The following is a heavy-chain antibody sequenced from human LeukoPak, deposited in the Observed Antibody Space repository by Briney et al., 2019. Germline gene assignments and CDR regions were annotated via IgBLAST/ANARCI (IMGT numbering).Heavy chain of an antibody. D-gene: IGHD3-3*01. CDR3: AKDRSSRYDFWSGSFSHYYYYYMDV. CDR1: RFTFSSYA. CDR2: ISGGSA. J-gene: IGHJ6*03. V-gene: IGHV3-23*01. Sequence: PGGSLRLSCAASRFTFSSYAMSWVRQAPGKGLEWVSAISGGSADYADSVKGRFSISIDNSKNTLYLQMNSLRAEDTAVYYCAKDRSSRYDFWSGSFSHYYYYYMDVWGKGTTVTVSS.